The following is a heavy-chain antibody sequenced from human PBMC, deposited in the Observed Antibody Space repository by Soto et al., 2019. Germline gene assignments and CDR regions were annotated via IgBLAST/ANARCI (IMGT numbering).Heavy chain of an antibody. Sequence: QVQLVESGGGVVQPGRSLRLSCAASGFTFSSYGMHWVRQAPGKGLEWVAVIWYDGSNKYYADSVKGRFTISRDNSKNPLYLQMNSLRAEDTAVYYCATELRSGYCSGGSCYGQTPFYYWGQGTLVTVSS. CDR3: ATELRSGYCSGGSCYGQTPFYY. J-gene: IGHJ4*02. CDR2: IWYDGSNK. CDR1: GFTFSSYG. V-gene: IGHV3-33*01. D-gene: IGHD2-15*01.